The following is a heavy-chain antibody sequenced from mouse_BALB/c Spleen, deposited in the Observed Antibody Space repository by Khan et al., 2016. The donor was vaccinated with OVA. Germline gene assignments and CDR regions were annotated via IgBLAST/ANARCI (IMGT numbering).Heavy chain of an antibody. CDR2: ITPGSGDT. Sequence: QVQLQQSGAELARPGASVKLSCKASGYTFTDYYINWVKQRTGQGLEWIGEITPGSGDTYYNEKFKGKATLTADKSSRTAYMQLSSLTADAAAVYCCARRNYFGYTFAYWGQGTLVTVSA. J-gene: IGHJ3*01. D-gene: IGHD1-2*01. CDR1: GYTFTDYY. CDR3: ARRNYFGYTFAY. V-gene: IGHV1-77*01.